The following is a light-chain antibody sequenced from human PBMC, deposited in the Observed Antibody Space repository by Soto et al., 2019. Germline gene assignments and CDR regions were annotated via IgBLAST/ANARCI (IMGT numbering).Light chain of an antibody. J-gene: IGLJ2*01. V-gene: IGLV1-47*01. CDR1: SSNIGSNY. CDR3: AAWDDSLSGVV. CDR2: RNN. Sequence: QSVLTQPPSASGTPGQRVTISCSGSSSNIGSNYVYWYQQLPGTAPKLLIYRNNKRPSGVPARVSGSKSGTSASLAISGLRSEDEADYYCAAWDDSLSGVVFGGGTQLTVL.